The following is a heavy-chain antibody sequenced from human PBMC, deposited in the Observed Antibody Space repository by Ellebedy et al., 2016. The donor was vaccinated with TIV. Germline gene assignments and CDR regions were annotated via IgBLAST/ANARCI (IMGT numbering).Heavy chain of an antibody. Sequence: SETLSLXCAVSGGSISSGGYSWSWIRQPPGKGLEWIGYIYHSGSTYYNPSLKSRVTISVDRSKNQFSLKLSSVTAADTAVYYCAREYCSGGSCYADYWGQGTLATVSS. V-gene: IGHV4-30-2*01. CDR3: AREYCSGGSCYADY. CDR2: IYHSGST. J-gene: IGHJ4*02. D-gene: IGHD2-15*01. CDR1: GGSISSGGYS.